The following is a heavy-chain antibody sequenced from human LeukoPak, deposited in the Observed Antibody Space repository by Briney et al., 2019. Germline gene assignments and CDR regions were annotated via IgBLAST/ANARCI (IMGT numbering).Heavy chain of an antibody. CDR3: AREGITYYDFWSGYYKGFDY. CDR2: ISGSGGST. J-gene: IGHJ4*02. Sequence: PGGSLRLSCAASEFTFSGYAMNWVRQAPGKGLEWVSAISGSGGSTYYADSVKGRFTISRDNSKNTLYLQMNSLRAEDTALYYCAREGITYYDFWSGYYKGFDYWGQGTLVTVSS. D-gene: IGHD3-3*01. V-gene: IGHV3-23*01. CDR1: EFTFSGYA.